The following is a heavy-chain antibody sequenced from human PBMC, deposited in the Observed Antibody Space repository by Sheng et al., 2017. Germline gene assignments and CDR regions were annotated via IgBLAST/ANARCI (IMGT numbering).Heavy chain of an antibody. CDR3: ARDYYYDSGTYYVDY. D-gene: IGHD3-10*01. CDR1: GFTFSSYA. Sequence: QVQVVESGGGVVQPGRSLRLSCAASGFTFSSYAMHWVRQAPGKGLEWVAIISYEGSKKYYADSVKGRFTISRDNSENTLYLQINSLRVEDTAVYYCARDYYYDSGTYYVDYWGQGTLVTVSS. V-gene: IGHV3-30*04. CDR2: ISYEGSKK. J-gene: IGHJ4*02.